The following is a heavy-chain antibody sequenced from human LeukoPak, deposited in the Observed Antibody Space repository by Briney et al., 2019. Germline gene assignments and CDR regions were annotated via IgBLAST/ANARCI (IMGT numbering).Heavy chain of an antibody. J-gene: IGHJ6*02. D-gene: IGHD2-2*01. CDR2: ISGDGGST. CDR3: AKGQFSGGYDYYYGMDV. Sequence: GGSLRLSCAASGFTFDDYATHWVRQAPGKGLEWVSLISGDGGSTYYADSVKGRFTISRDNSKNSLYLQMNSLRTEDTALYYCAKGQFSGGYDYYYGMDVWGQGTTVTVSS. CDR1: GFTFDDYA. V-gene: IGHV3-43*02.